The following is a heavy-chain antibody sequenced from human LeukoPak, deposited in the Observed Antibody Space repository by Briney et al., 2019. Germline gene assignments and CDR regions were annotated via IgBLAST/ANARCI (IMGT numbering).Heavy chain of an antibody. CDR3: ATIYSGALGVVSYFQH. CDR1: GYTLTELS. V-gene: IGHV1-24*01. J-gene: IGHJ1*01. D-gene: IGHD5/OR15-5a*01. Sequence: ASVKVSCRVSGYTLTELSMHWVRQAPGKGLEWMGGFDPEDGETIYAQKFQGRVTMTEDTSTDTAYMELSSLRSEDTAVYYCATIYSGALGVVSYFQHWGQGTLVTVSS. CDR2: FDPEDGET.